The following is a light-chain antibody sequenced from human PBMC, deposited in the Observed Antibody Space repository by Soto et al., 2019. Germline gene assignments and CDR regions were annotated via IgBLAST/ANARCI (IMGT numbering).Light chain of an antibody. CDR2: GAS. Sequence: EILLTQSPCTPFVSPCELATLSCRARQTVSSARLAWFQQKPGQAPRLLIYGASSRAPGIPDRFSGSGSETDFALTITRLESEDFAVYSCHQYGSSPWTFGQGTKVDIK. CDR3: HQYGSSPWT. J-gene: IGKJ1*01. CDR1: QTVSSAR. V-gene: IGKV3-20*01.